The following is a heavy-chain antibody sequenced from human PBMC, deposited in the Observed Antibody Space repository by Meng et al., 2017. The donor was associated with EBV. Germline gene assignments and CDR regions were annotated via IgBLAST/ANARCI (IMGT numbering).Heavy chain of an antibody. J-gene: IGHJ4*02. V-gene: IGHV1-3*01. CDR2: INAGNGNT. CDR1: GYTFTSYA. Sequence: QFQLVQSGAEVKKPGASVKGSCKASGYTFTSYAMHWVRQAPGQRLEWMGWINAGNGNTKYSQKFQGRVTITRDTSASTAYMEPSSLRSEDTAVYYCARLAPLVGSGSSKGLDYWGQGTLVTVSA. D-gene: IGHD3-10*01. CDR3: ARLAPLVGSGSSKGLDY.